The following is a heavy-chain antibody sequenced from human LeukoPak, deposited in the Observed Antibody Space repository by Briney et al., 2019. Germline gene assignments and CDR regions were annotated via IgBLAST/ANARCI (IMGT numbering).Heavy chain of an antibody. CDR1: GFTFSVSA. J-gene: IGHJ6*02. CDR2: VRTRTNRYAT. V-gene: IGHV3-73*01. CDR3: TRLDYGTDV. Sequence: PGGSLRLSCRASGFTFSVSAIHWVRQTSGRGPEWVGRVRTRTNRYATVYAPSVRGRFRITRDDSTSTAYLQMNNLEPEDTARYHCTRLDYGTDVWGQGTTVIVSS.